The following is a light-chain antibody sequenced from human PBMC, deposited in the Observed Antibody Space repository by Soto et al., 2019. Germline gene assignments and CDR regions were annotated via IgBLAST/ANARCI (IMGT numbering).Light chain of an antibody. CDR3: QHRNSWPLT. CDR1: QSISTF. Sequence: EIVLTQSPATLSLSPGERATLSCRASQSISTFLAWYQQRPGQAPRLLIYDASNRATGIPARFSGSGSGTVFTLTISNVEPEDFAVYYCQHRNSWPLTFGGGTKVEIK. CDR2: DAS. J-gene: IGKJ4*01. V-gene: IGKV3-11*01.